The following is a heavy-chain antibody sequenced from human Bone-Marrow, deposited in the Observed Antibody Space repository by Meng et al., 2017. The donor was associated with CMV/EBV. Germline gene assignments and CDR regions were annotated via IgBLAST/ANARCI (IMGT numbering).Heavy chain of an antibody. V-gene: IGHV3-30-3*01. Sequence: TSLTIHCAAAGSAFSSYAMHWVRQAPGKGLEWVAVISYDGSNKYYADSVKGRFTISRDNSKNTLYLQMNSLRAENTAVHYCARIRSHYGSGYYSHDVFDIWGQGTMVTVSS. CDR3: ARIRSHYGSGYYSHDVFDI. CDR2: ISYDGSNK. D-gene: IGHD3-10*01. J-gene: IGHJ3*02. CDR1: GSAFSSYA.